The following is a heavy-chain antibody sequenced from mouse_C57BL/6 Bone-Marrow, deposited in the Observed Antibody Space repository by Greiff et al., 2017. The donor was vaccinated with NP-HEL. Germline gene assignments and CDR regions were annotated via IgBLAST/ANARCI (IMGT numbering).Heavy chain of an antibody. D-gene: IGHD1-1*01. CDR1: GYTFTSYW. J-gene: IGHJ1*03. CDR3: TRDTTVPGYFDV. CDR2: IYPGHSDT. Sequence: EVQLQESGTVLARPGASVKMSCKTSGYTFTSYWMHWVKQRPGQGLEWIGAIYPGHSDTSYNQKFKGKAKLTAVTSASTAYMELSSLTNEDSAVYYCTRDTTVPGYFDVWGTGTTVTVSS. V-gene: IGHV1-5*01.